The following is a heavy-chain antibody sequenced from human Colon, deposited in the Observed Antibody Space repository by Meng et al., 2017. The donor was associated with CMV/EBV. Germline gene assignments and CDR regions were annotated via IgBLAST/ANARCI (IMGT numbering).Heavy chain of an antibody. V-gene: IGHV5-51*01. J-gene: IGHJ4*02. CDR3: ARSSSSFFDY. CDR1: GHTSTNYW. CDR2: IYPRDSDT. D-gene: IGHD6-13*01. Sequence: GESLKISCQVSGHTSTNYWIGWVRQKPGKGLEWMGVIYPRDSDTIYSPSFEGQVTISADNSINTAYLQWTSLKASDTAMYYCARSSSSFFDYWGQGTLVTV.